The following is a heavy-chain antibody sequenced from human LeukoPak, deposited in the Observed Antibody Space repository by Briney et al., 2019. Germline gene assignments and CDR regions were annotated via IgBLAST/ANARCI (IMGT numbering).Heavy chain of an antibody. D-gene: IGHD6-19*01. Sequence: ASVKVSCKASGYTFTSYGITWVRQATGQGLEWMGWMNPNSGNTGYAQKFQGRVTMTRNTSISTAYMELSSLRSEDTAVYYCARGPGYSSGPDGYYFDYWGQGTLVTVSS. J-gene: IGHJ4*02. CDR3: ARGPGYSSGPDGYYFDY. V-gene: IGHV1-8*01. CDR1: GYTFTSYG. CDR2: MNPNSGNT.